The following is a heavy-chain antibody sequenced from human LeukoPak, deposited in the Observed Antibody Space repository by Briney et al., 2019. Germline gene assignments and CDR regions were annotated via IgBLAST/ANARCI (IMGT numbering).Heavy chain of an antibody. D-gene: IGHD6-13*01. Sequence: PGGSLRLSCAASGFTFSSYEMNWVRQAPGKGLEWVSYISSSGRTFYYADSVKGRFTISRDNGKNSLYLQMNSLRVEDTAVYYCARDGRGSSWFFDYWGQGALVTVSS. CDR1: GFTFSSYE. J-gene: IGHJ4*02. V-gene: IGHV3-48*03. CDR2: ISSSGRTF. CDR3: ARDGRGSSWFFDY.